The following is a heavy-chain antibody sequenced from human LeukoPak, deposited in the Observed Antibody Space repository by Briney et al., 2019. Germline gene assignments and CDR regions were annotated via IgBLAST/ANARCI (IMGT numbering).Heavy chain of an antibody. CDR1: GFSFSSYG. CDR2: TSYDGSNK. J-gene: IGHJ4*02. Sequence: GRSLRLSCAASGFSFSSYGMHWVRQAPGKGLEWVALTSYDGSNKYYGDSVKGRFTISRDNSKNTLYLQMNSLRAQDTAVYYCAKTPGDFWSAFYHYFDFWGQGTLVTVSS. D-gene: IGHD3-3*01. CDR3: AKTPGDFWSAFYHYFDF. V-gene: IGHV3-30*18.